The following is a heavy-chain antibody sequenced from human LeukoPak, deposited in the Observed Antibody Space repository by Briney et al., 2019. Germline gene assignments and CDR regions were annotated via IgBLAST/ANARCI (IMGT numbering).Heavy chain of an antibody. Sequence: EASGKVSCKASGGTFNSYTISWVRQAPGKGLEWMGRIIPILGIANYAQKFQGRVTITADKSTSTAYMELSSLRSEDTAVYYCARDRSDIVVVPAAPPHGYNWFDPWGQGTLVTVSS. CDR2: IIPILGIA. D-gene: IGHD2-2*01. CDR1: GGTFNSYT. V-gene: IGHV1-69*04. J-gene: IGHJ5*02. CDR3: ARDRSDIVVVPAAPPHGYNWFDP.